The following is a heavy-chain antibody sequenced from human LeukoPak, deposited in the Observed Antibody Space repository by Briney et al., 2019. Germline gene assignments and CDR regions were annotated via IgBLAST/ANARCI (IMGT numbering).Heavy chain of an antibody. CDR2: MYYDGSK. CDR3: VRQRVGGSGPVFDL. V-gene: IGHV4-39*01. Sequence: KPSETLSLTCSVSGGSFISSNYYWGWIRQPPGKGLDWIGSMYYDGSKYYNPSLKSRVTMSGDTSKNQVSLNLTSVTAADTAVYFCVRQRVGGSGPVFDLWGQGRLVTVST. D-gene: IGHD1-26*01. J-gene: IGHJ4*02. CDR1: GGSFISSNYY.